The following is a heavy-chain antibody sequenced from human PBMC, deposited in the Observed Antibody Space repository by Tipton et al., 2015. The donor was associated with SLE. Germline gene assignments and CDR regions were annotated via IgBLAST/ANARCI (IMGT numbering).Heavy chain of an antibody. CDR2: IYHSGST. V-gene: IGHV4-38-2*01. Sequence: TLSLTCAVSGYSISSGYYWGWIRQPPGRGLEWIGNIYHSGSTYYNTSLKSRVTISVDTSKKQFSLKLRSVTAADTAVYYCAGPIRQDGFDIWGQGTMVTVSS. J-gene: IGHJ3*02. CDR3: AGPIRQDGFDI. CDR1: GYSISSGYY. D-gene: IGHD2-21*01.